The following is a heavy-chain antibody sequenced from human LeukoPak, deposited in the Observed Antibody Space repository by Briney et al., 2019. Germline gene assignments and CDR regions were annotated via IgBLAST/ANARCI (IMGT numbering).Heavy chain of an antibody. D-gene: IGHD4-11*01. CDR2: ISGSGDSK. CDR1: GFTFSDYY. Sequence: PGGSLRLSCAASGFTFSDYYMTWIRQAPGKGLEWLSYISGSGDSKFYADSVKGRFTISRDNAKNSLYLQMHSLRAEDTAVYYCARRTYSNYFFDYWGKGTLVTVSS. J-gene: IGHJ4*02. CDR3: ARRTYSNYFFDY. V-gene: IGHV3-11*01.